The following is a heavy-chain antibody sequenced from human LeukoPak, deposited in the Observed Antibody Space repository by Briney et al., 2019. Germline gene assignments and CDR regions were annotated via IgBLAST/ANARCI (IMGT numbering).Heavy chain of an antibody. J-gene: IGHJ4*02. CDR2: IYHSGST. D-gene: IGHD7-27*01. CDR1: GYSISSGYY. Sequence: PSETLSLTCAVSGYSISSGYYGGWIRQPPGKGLEWMGSIYHSGSTYYNPSLKSRVTISVDTSKNQFSLKLSSVTAADTAVYYCARDTGGVDYWGQGTLVIASS. V-gene: IGHV4-38-2*02. CDR3: ARDTGGVDY.